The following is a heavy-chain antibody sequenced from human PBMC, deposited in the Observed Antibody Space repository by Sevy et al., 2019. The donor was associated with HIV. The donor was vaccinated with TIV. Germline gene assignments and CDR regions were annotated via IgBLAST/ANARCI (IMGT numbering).Heavy chain of an antibody. J-gene: IGHJ4*02. Sequence: GGSLRLSCAASGFPFNTFSMNWVRQAPGKGLEWVSYISSSSSVIFYVDSVKGRFTISRDNAKNSLYLQMNSLRAEDTAVYYCARGFRGDLDYGGQGTLVTVSS. CDR1: GFPFNTFS. CDR2: ISSSSSVI. V-gene: IGHV3-48*01. CDR3: ARGFRGDLDY.